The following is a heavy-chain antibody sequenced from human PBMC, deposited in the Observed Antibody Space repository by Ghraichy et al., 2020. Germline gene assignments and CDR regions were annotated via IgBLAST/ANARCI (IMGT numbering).Heavy chain of an antibody. V-gene: IGHV4-39*01. Sequence: SETLSLTCTVSGGSVSSDSYYWGWIRQTQGKGLEWIASIYYNGYTYYNPSLKSRVTISVDMSKNQFALKLSSVTAADTAVYYCASSAFGVVINLYYFDYWGQGTLVTVSS. D-gene: IGHD3-3*01. CDR1: GGSVSSDSYY. J-gene: IGHJ4*02. CDR3: ASSAFGVVINLYYFDY. CDR2: IYYNGYT.